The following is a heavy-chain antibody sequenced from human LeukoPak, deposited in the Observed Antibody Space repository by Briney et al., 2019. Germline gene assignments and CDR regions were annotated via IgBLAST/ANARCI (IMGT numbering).Heavy chain of an antibody. CDR1: GGTFSSYA. CDR3: ARGLTGYSSYYYYYMDV. Sequence: GASVKVSCKASGGTFSSYAISWVRQAPGQGLEWMGGIIPIFGTANYAQKFQGRVTITADESTSTAYMELSSLRSEDTAVYYCARGLTGYSSYYYYYMDVWGKGTTVTISS. J-gene: IGHJ6*03. CDR2: IIPIFGTA. D-gene: IGHD3-9*01. V-gene: IGHV1-69*13.